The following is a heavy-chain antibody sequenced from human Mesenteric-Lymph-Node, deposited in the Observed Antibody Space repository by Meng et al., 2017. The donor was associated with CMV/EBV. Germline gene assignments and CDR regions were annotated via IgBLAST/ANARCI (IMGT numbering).Heavy chain of an antibody. CDR1: GYSISSGYY. V-gene: IGHV4-38-2*02. J-gene: IGHJ6*02. CDR2: IYHSGST. D-gene: IGHD3-3*01. Sequence: GSLRLSCTVSGYSISSGYYWGWSRQPPGKGLEWIGSIYHSGSTYYNPSLKSRVTISVDTSKNQFSLKLSSVTAADTAVYYCARVSGGGGYYDFWSGYNYYYYGMDVWGQGTTVTVSS. CDR3: ARVSGGGGYYDFWSGYNYYYYGMDV.